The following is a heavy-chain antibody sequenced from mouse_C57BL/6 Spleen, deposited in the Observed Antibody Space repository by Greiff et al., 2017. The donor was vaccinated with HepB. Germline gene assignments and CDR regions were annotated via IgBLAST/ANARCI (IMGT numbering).Heavy chain of an antibody. J-gene: IGHJ2*01. CDR1: GYTFTSYG. D-gene: IGHD3-1*01. V-gene: IGHV1-81*01. CDR3: ARQNPREYFDY. CDR2: IYPRSGNT. Sequence: VQLQESGAELARPGASVKLSCKASGYTFTSYGISWVKQRTGQGLEWIGEIYPRSGNTYYNEKFKGKATLTADKSSSTAYMELRSLTSEDSAVYFCARQNPREYFDYWGQGTTLTVSS.